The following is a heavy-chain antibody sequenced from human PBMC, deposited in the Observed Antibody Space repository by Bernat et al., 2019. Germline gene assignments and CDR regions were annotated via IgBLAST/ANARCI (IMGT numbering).Heavy chain of an antibody. Sequence: EVQLVESGGGLVQPGGSLRLSCAASGFTVSSNYMIWVRQAPGKGLEWVSVLQSGGNTYYADSVKGRFSISRDNSKNTLYLQMNSLRLEDTAVYYCTRDSPIWGSAFDIWGQGTMVTVS. J-gene: IGHJ3*02. CDR2: LQSGGNT. V-gene: IGHV3-66*02. D-gene: IGHD7-27*01. CDR1: GFTVSSNY. CDR3: TRDSPIWGSAFDI.